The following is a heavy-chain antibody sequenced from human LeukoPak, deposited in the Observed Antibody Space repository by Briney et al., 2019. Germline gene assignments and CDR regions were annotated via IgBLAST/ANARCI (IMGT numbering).Heavy chain of an antibody. V-gene: IGHV5-51*01. CDR2: IYPGDSDT. CDR3: ARQVYGSGNYYFDY. D-gene: IGHD3-10*01. J-gene: IGHJ4*02. CDR1: GYRFTSYW. Sequence: GESLKISCKASGYRFTSYWIGWLRQLPGKGLEWMGIIYPGDSDTRYSPSFQGQVTISADKSISTAYLQWSSLKASDTAMYYCARQVYGSGNYYFDYWGQGTLVTVSS.